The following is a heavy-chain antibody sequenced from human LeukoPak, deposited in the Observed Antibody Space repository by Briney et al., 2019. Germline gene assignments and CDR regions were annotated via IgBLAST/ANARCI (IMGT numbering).Heavy chain of an antibody. J-gene: IGHJ4*02. CDR3: ARVQRDHEGDYDAAPTAFDY. CDR1: GYTFTGYY. D-gene: IGHD4/OR15-4a*01. Sequence: ASVKVSCKASGYTFTGYYMHWVRQAPGQGLEWMGRINPNSGGTNYAQKFQGRVTMTRDTSISTAYMELSRLRSDDTAVYYCARVQRDHEGDYDAAPTAFDYWGQGTLVTVSS. CDR2: INPNSGGT. V-gene: IGHV1-2*06.